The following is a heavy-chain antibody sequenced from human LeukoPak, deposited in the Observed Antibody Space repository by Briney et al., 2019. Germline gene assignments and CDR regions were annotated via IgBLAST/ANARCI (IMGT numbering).Heavy chain of an antibody. V-gene: IGHV4-61*09. CDR2: THTSGST. CDR3: ARGSRMTEVVVGVFDV. Sequence: SETLSLTCTVSGGSISSDSYYWSWIRQPAGKGLEWIGHTHTSGSTNYNPSLKSRVTISVDTSKNQFSLKLSSVTAADTAVYYCARGSRMTEVVVGVFDVWGQGRLVTVSS. J-gene: IGHJ3*01. CDR1: GGSISSDSYY. D-gene: IGHD2-15*01.